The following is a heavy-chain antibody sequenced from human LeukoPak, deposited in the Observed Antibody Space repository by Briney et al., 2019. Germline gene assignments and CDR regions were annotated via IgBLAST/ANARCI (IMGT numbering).Heavy chain of an antibody. D-gene: IGHD2-15*01. CDR2: INGGGVGT. CDR1: GFTFSNYA. V-gene: IGHV3-23*01. CDR3: AKIVSPGNFDY. Sequence: GGSLRLSCTASGFTFSNYAMSWTRRAPGKGLEWVSAINGGGVGTYYAGSVKGRFTISRDNSKNILYLQMNSLRGEDTAVYYCAKIVSPGNFDYWGQGTLVTVSS. J-gene: IGHJ4*02.